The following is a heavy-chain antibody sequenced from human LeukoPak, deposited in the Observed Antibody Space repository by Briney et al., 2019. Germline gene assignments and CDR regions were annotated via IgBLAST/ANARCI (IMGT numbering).Heavy chain of an antibody. CDR2: IKQDGSEK. D-gene: IGHD6-19*01. CDR3: ARGGSSDWYENAFDI. Sequence: GGSLRLSCAASGFTFSSYWMSWVRQAPGKGLEWVANIKQDGSEKYYVDSVKGRFTISRDNAKNSLYLHMNSLRAEDAAVYYCARGGSSDWYENAFDIWGQGTMVTVSS. V-gene: IGHV3-7*01. J-gene: IGHJ3*02. CDR1: GFTFSSYW.